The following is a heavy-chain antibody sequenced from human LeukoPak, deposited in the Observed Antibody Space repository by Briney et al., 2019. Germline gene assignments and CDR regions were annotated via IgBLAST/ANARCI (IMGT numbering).Heavy chain of an antibody. CDR2: ISGGGGST. Sequence: GGPLRLPCAASEFTFSSYAMSWVRRAPGRGREWVSAISGGGGSTYYADSVKGRFTISRDNSKNTLYLQMNSLRAEDTAVYYCAKRSWNNLYDYWGQGTLVTVSS. V-gene: IGHV3-23*01. CDR3: AKRSWNNLYDY. CDR1: EFTFSSYA. J-gene: IGHJ4*02. D-gene: IGHD1/OR15-1a*01.